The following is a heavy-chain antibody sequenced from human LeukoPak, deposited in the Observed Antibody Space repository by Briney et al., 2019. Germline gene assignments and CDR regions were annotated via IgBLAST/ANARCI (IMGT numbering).Heavy chain of an antibody. V-gene: IGHV4-61*01. CDR1: GGSISSGTYY. D-gene: IGHD6-19*01. J-gene: IGHJ4*02. CDR2: IAYNGNT. CDR3: ARAGTSGWYGEY. Sequence: SETLSLTCTVSGGSISSGTYYWKWIRQPPGKGLEWVGYIAYNGNTNYGPTLKSRLTMSVDTSKNQFSLRLRSVTAADTAVYYCARAGTSGWYGEYWGQGTLVTVSS.